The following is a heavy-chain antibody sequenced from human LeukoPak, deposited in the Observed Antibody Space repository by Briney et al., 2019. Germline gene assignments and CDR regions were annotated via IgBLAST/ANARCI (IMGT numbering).Heavy chain of an antibody. CDR2: IIPILGIA. J-gene: IGHJ4*02. V-gene: IGHV1-69*04. D-gene: IGHD3-10*01. CDR3: ARTALVTMVRGVIGYFDY. Sequence: ASVKVSCKASGGTFSSYAISWVRQAPGQGLEWMGRIIPILGIANYAQKFQGRVTITADKSTNTAYMELSSLRSEDTAVYYCARTALVTMVRGVIGYFDYWGQGTLVTVSS. CDR1: GGTFSSYA.